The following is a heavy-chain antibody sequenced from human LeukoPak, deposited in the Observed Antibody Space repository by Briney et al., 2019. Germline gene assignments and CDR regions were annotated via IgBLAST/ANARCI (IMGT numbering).Heavy chain of an antibody. V-gene: IGHV1-8*01. CDR2: MNPNSGNT. CDR3: ARDSQPSNYYYGMDV. Sequence: ASVKVSCTASGYTFTSYDINWVRQATGQGLEWMGWMNPNSGNTGYAQKFQGRVTMTRNTSISTAYMELSSLRSEDTAVYYCARDSQPSNYYYGMDVWGQGTTVTVSS. CDR1: GYTFTSYD. J-gene: IGHJ6*02. D-gene: IGHD5-18*01.